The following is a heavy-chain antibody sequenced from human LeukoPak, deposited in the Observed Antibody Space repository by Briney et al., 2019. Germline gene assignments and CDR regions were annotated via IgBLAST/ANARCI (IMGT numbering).Heavy chain of an antibody. V-gene: IGHV3-20*04. CDR3: ARDGSGWNFDY. CDR2: INWNGGST. CDR1: GFTFDDYG. D-gene: IGHD6-19*01. Sequence: GGSLRLSCAASGFTFDDYGMTWVRQGPGKGLEWVSAINWNGGSTGYADSVKGRFTISRDNANNSLYLQMNSLRAEDTALYYCARDGSGWNFDYWGQGTLVTVSS. J-gene: IGHJ4*02.